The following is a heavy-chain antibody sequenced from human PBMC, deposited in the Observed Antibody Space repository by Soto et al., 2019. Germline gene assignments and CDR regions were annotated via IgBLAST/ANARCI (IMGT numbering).Heavy chain of an antibody. Sequence: QMQLQESGPGLVKPSQTLSLTCTVSGGSIRSGGHYWTWIRQLPGQGLEWIGYIYYSGRTYYSPSLQSRLTISVDTSQNQFSLRLPSVTAADTAVYYCVVGLEDVVGGQLHYWGQGALVTVSS. CDR2: IYYSGRT. V-gene: IGHV4-31*03. D-gene: IGHD2-15*01. CDR3: VVGLEDVVGGQLHY. J-gene: IGHJ4*02. CDR1: GGSIRSGGHY.